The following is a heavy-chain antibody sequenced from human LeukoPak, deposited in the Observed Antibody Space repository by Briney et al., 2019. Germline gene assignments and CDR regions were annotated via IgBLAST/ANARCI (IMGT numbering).Heavy chain of an antibody. CDR1: GFTFSSYA. V-gene: IGHV3-23*01. CDR3: AKATRDSSGYSHYFDY. Sequence: GGSLRLSCAASGFTFSSYAVSWVRQAPGKGLEWLSIICGDGGCTYYTDSVKGRFTISRDNSKNTLYLQMNSLRAEDTAIYYCAKATRDSSGYSHYFDYWGRGTLVSVSS. J-gene: IGHJ4*02. CDR2: ICGDGGCT. D-gene: IGHD3-22*01.